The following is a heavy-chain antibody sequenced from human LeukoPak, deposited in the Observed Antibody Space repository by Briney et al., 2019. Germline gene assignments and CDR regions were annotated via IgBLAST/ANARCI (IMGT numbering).Heavy chain of an antibody. Sequence: PSETLSLTCTVSGGSISSYYWNWIRQPPGKGLEWIGYIYYSGSTNYNPSLKSRVTISVDTSKNQFSLKLSSVTAADTAVYYCASVRGQLWYYYYYYGMDVWGQGTTVTVSS. CDR1: GGSISSYY. CDR2: IYYSGST. V-gene: IGHV4-59*12. J-gene: IGHJ6*02. D-gene: IGHD5-18*01. CDR3: ASVRGQLWYYYYYYGMDV.